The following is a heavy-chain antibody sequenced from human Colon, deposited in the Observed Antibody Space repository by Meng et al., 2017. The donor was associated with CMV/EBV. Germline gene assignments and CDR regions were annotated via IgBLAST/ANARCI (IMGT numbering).Heavy chain of an antibody. CDR2: ISREGGSK. CDR1: GVTFDEYT. CDR3: AKYHSMGSTDEGGFDS. Sequence: GGSLRLSCAASGVTFDEYTMYWVRRVPGKGLEWVSLISREGGSKYYGEYVRGRFTISRDNSRNIVYLQMDSLRVEDTALYYCAKYHSMGSTDEGGFDSWGQGTLVTVSS. V-gene: IGHV3-43*01. J-gene: IGHJ4*01. D-gene: IGHD1-26*01.